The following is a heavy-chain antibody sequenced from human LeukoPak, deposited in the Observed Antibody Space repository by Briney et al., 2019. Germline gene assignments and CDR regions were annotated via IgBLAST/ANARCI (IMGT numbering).Heavy chain of an antibody. CDR2: IGTAGDT. Sequence: GGSLRLSCAASGFTFSSYDMHWVRQATGKGLEWVSAIGTAGDTYYPGSVKGRFTISRENAKNSLYLQMNSLRAGDTAVYYCASGRIPLFCSGSSCLGDDYWGQGTLVTVSS. CDR3: ASGRIPLFCSGSSCLGDDY. CDR1: GFTFSSYD. D-gene: IGHD2-15*01. V-gene: IGHV3-13*01. J-gene: IGHJ4*02.